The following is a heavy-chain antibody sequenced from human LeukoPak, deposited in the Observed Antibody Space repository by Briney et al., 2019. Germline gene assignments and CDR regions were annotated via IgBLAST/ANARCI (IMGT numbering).Heavy chain of an antibody. CDR2: ITGGHYAT. CDR1: GFSFSSFA. J-gene: IGHJ4*02. Sequence: GGSLRLSCAASGFSFSSFAMTWVRQAPGKGLEWVSSITGGHYATYNTDSVKGRFTISRDNAKNTLYLQMNSLRAEDTAIYYCAKGSATVTPFDYWGQGTLVTVSS. D-gene: IGHD4-17*01. V-gene: IGHV3-23*01. CDR3: AKGSATVTPFDY.